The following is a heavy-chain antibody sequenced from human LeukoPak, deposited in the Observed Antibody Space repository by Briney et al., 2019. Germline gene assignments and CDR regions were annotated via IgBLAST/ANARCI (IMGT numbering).Heavy chain of an antibody. J-gene: IGHJ4*02. Sequence: GGSLRLFCAASGFTFSSYSMNWVRQAPGKGLEWVSSICSTSRCIFYADSVKGRFTISRDNAKNSLYLQMNNLRAEDTAVYYCVRHGDSDSCLANWGQGTLVTVSS. V-gene: IGHV3-21*01. CDR2: ICSTSRCI. D-gene: IGHD2-2*01. CDR3: VRHGDSDSCLAN. CDR1: GFTFSSYS.